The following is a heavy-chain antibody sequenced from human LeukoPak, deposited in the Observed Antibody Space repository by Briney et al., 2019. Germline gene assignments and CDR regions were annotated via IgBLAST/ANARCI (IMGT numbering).Heavy chain of an antibody. D-gene: IGHD4-11*01. CDR2: INHSGNT. Sequence: SETLSLTCTVSGGSISSGSYYWSWIRQSAGKGLEWIGSINHSGNTYYNPSLKSRVTISVDTSKNQISLKLTSVTAADTAVYYCARHYSNYAYYYYMDVWGRGTTVTVSS. CDR1: GGSISSGSYY. J-gene: IGHJ6*03. V-gene: IGHV4-39*01. CDR3: ARHYSNYAYYYYMDV.